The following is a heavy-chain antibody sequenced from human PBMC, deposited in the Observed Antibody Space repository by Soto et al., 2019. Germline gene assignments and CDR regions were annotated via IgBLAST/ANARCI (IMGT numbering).Heavy chain of an antibody. CDR3: ARERGHRSKEPYYDFWSGYLRPRITMDV. CDR1: GGYISSGDYY. J-gene: IGHJ6*02. Sequence: PSETLSLTCTVCGGYISSGDYYWSWIRQPPGKGLEWIGYIYYSGSTYYNPSLKSRVTISVDTSKNQFSLKLSSVTAADTAVYYCARERGHRSKEPYYDFWSGYLRPRITMDVWGQGTTVTVSS. D-gene: IGHD3-3*01. V-gene: IGHV4-30-4*01. CDR2: IYYSGST.